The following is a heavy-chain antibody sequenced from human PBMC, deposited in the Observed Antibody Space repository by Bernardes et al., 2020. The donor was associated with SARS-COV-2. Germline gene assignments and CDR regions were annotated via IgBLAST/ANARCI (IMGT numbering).Heavy chain of an antibody. CDR3: AMPTREPDI. CDR2: IRDKAYGGTP. D-gene: IGHD1-26*01. V-gene: IGHV3-49*03. Sequence: GGSLRLSCTASGFAFGDSFMSWFRQAPGEGLEWVGLIRDKAYGGTPEYAASVKGRFTISRDDSNSVAYLQMNCLVKDTAVYYCAMPTREPDIWGQGTMVTVSS. J-gene: IGHJ3*02. CDR1: GFAFGDSF.